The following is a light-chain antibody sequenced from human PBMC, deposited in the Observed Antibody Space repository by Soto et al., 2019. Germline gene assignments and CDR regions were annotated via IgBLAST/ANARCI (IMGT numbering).Light chain of an antibody. CDR1: QSVSSN. CDR2: GAS. V-gene: IGKV3-20*01. Sequence: VMTQSPATLSLSPGERATLSCRASQSVSSNLAWYQQKPGQAPRLLIYGASSRATGIPDRFSGSGSGTDFTLTISRLEPEDFAVYYCQQYGNSPQTFGQGTKVDIK. CDR3: QQYGNSPQT. J-gene: IGKJ1*01.